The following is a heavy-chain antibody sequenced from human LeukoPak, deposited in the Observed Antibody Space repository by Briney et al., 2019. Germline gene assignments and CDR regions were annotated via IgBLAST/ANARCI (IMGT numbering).Heavy chain of an antibody. J-gene: IGHJ4*02. D-gene: IGHD4-17*01. Sequence: ASVKVSCKASGYTFTGFYIHWVRQALGQGLEWMGWINPNSGVTTFAPRFQGRVTMTRDTSITTAYMEVISLRSDDTAVYYCARAISTVTPDYWRQGTLVTVSS. CDR1: GYTFTGFY. CDR2: INPNSGVT. CDR3: ARAISTVTPDY. V-gene: IGHV1-2*02.